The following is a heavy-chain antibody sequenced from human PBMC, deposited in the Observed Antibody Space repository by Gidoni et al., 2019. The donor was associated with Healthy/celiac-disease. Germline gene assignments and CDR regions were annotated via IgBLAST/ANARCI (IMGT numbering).Heavy chain of an antibody. CDR2: ISYDGSNK. V-gene: IGHV3-30*18. CDR3: AKDQVKNTAMPLGWFDP. Sequence: QVQLVESGGGVVQPGRSLRLSCAAPGFTFSSYGMHWVRQAPGKGLEWVAVISYDGSNKYYADSVKGRFTISRDNSKNTLYLQMNSLRAEDTAVYYCAKDQVKNTAMPLGWFDPWGQGTLVTVSS. J-gene: IGHJ5*02. D-gene: IGHD5-18*01. CDR1: GFTFSSYG.